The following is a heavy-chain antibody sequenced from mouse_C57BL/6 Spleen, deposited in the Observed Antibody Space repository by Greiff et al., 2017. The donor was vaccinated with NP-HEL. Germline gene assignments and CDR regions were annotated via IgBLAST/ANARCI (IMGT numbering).Heavy chain of an antibody. J-gene: IGHJ2*01. Sequence: VQLQQSGPELVKPGASVKISCKASGYTFTDYYMNWVKQSHGKSLEWIGDINPNNGGTSYNQKFKGKATLTVDKSSSTAYMELRSLTSEDSAVYYCARPDGYYFDYWGQGTTLTVSS. V-gene: IGHV1-26*01. D-gene: IGHD2-3*01. CDR3: ARPDGYYFDY. CDR1: GYTFTDYY. CDR2: INPNNGGT.